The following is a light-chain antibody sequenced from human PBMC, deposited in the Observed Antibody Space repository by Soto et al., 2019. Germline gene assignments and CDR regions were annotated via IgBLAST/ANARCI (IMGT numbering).Light chain of an antibody. J-gene: IGKJ5*01. Sequence: DIVLTQSPGTLSLSPGEEATLSCRASQTVTSKYLVWYQQRPGQAPRLLIYGASARATGIPARFSGSGSGSYFTLTISRLEPADFAVYYCQQYGTAPITFGQGTRLEIK. CDR1: QTVTSKY. CDR2: GAS. V-gene: IGKV3-20*01. CDR3: QQYGTAPIT.